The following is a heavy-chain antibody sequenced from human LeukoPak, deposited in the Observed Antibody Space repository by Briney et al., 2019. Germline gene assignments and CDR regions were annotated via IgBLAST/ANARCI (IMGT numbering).Heavy chain of an antibody. V-gene: IGHV4-34*01. CDR2: INHSGST. D-gene: IGHD4-23*01. J-gene: IGHJ4*02. CDR1: GGSFSGYY. Sequence: SETLSLTCAVYGGSFSGYYWSWIRQPPGKGLEWIGEINHSGSTIYNPSLKSRVTISVDTSKDQFSLKLSSVTAADTAVYYCATQLRGRDYWGQGTLVTVSS. CDR3: ATQLRGRDY.